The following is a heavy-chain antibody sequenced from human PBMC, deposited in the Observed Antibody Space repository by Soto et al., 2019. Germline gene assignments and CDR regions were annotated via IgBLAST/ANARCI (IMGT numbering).Heavy chain of an antibody. CDR2: ISGSGGRT. CDR3: AKDGLDYVWRSYRYDVYYFDY. Sequence: GALRLSCAASGFTFSSYAMSWVRQAPGQGLEWVSAISGSGGRTYYADSVKGRFTISRDNSKNTLYLQMNSLRAEDTAVYYCAKDGLDYVWRSYRYDVYYFDYGGQGTLVTVSS. V-gene: IGHV3-23*01. J-gene: IGHJ4*02. CDR1: GFTFSSYA. D-gene: IGHD3-16*02.